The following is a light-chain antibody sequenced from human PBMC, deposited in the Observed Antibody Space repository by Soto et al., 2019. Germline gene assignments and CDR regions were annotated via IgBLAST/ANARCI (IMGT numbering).Light chain of an antibody. CDR1: QTVFHSSYNKDL. J-gene: IGKJ2*01. V-gene: IGKV4-1*01. CDR2: WAS. Sequence: DIVMTQSPVSLSVSLGERATINCKSSQTVFHSSYNKDLLAWYQQKPGQPHKLLFYWASTRECGVPARFSGGGSGTDFSLTISSLQAEDVAVYYCQQYYSSLTFGQGTKLEIK. CDR3: QQYYSSLT.